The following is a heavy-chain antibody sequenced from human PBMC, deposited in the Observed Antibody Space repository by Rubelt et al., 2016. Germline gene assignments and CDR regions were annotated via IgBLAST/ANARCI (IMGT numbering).Heavy chain of an antibody. J-gene: IGHJ4*02. D-gene: IGHD3-10*01. CDR1: GFTVSSTY. V-gene: IGHV3-53*01. CDR3: ARDERFGNLLPDY. Sequence: EAQLVESGGGLIQPGGSLRLSCAVSGFTVSSTYMTWVRQAPGKGLEWVSVLYSGGTTYYADSVKGRFTISRDNAKNSLYLQKNSLRDEDTAVYDCARDERFGNLLPDYWGQGTLVTVSS. CDR2: LYSGGTT.